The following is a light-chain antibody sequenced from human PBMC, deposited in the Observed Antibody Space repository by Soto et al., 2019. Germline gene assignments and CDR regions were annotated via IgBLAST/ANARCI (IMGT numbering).Light chain of an antibody. CDR1: KLGNKY. CDR2: QDS. Sequence: SYELTQPPSVSVFPGQTASISCSGDKLGNKYACWYQQKPGQSPVLVIYQDSQRPSGIPERFSGSNSGNTATLTISGTQPMDEADYYCQAWDSITGVVFGGGTKLTVL. CDR3: QAWDSITGVV. V-gene: IGLV3-1*01. J-gene: IGLJ2*01.